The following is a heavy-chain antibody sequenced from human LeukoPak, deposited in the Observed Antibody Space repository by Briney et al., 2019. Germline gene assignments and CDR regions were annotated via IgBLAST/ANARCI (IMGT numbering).Heavy chain of an antibody. D-gene: IGHD1-1*01. CDR3: AIWTSGNY. J-gene: IGHJ4*02. CDR2: MDPSGSHK. Sequence: PGGSLRLSCAASEFIFNRSWMNWVRQAPGKELEWVANMDPSGSHKRYVDSVKGRFTISKDNPGTSLYLDMYDLRAEDTAIYYCAIWTSGNYWGQGTLVTVSS. V-gene: IGHV3-7*01. CDR1: EFIFNRSW.